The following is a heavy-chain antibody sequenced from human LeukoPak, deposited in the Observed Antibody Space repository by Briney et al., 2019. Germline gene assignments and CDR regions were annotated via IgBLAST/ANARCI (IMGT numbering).Heavy chain of an antibody. CDR1: DASISSSSDY. CDR3: ARYSSSSGWFDP. D-gene: IGHD6-6*01. Sequence: SETLSLTCTVSDASISSSSDYWGWIRQPPGKGLEWIGNIYYSGSTYYNPSLKSRVTISVDTSKNQFSLRLSSVTAADTAVYFCARYSSSSGWFDPWGQGTQVTVSS. V-gene: IGHV4-39*01. CDR2: IYYSGST. J-gene: IGHJ5*02.